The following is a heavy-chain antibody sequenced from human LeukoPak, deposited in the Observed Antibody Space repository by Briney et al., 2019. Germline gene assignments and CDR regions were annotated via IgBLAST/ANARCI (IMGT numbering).Heavy chain of an antibody. J-gene: IGHJ4*02. Sequence: ASVKVSCKASGYTFTGNYMHWVRQAPGQGLEWMGWINPNSGGTNYAQKFQGRVTMTSDTSTSTAYMELSSLTSDDTAVYYCARADSRLRLYYFDYWGQGTLVIVSS. CDR1: GYTFTGNY. CDR2: INPNSGGT. CDR3: ARADSRLRLYYFDY. V-gene: IGHV1-2*02. D-gene: IGHD6-13*01.